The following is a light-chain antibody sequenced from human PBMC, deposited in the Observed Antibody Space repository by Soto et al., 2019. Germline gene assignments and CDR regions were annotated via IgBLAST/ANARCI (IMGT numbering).Light chain of an antibody. Sequence: DIQMTQSPSSLSACVGDRVTITLRASQSISSYLNWYQQKPGEAPKLPIYAASNLQSGVPSRFSGLGAGTDFTLTISSLQPEDFATYYCQQTYSAPITFGQGTRLEIK. CDR1: QSISSY. V-gene: IGKV1-39*01. J-gene: IGKJ5*01. CDR3: QQTYSAPIT. CDR2: AAS.